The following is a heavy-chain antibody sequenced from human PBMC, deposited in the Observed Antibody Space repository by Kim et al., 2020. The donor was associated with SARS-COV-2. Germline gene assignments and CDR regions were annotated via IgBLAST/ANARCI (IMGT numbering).Heavy chain of an antibody. Sequence: GGSLRLSCAASGFTFSSYGMHWVRQAPGKGLEWLAIISYDGSERYYVDSAKGRFTISRDKSKSTLYLQMNSLRPEDTAVYYCAKDYSSTYYGVDYWGQRTLVTVSS. CDR3: AKDYSSTYYGVDY. D-gene: IGHD1-26*01. J-gene: IGHJ4*02. CDR2: ISYDGSER. V-gene: IGHV3-30*18. CDR1: GFTFSSYG.